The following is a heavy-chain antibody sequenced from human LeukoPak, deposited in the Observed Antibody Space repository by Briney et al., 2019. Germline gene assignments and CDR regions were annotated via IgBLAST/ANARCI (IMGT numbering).Heavy chain of an antibody. Sequence: GGSLRLSCAASGFSFSNYNIHWVRQASGKGLEWVSFIRYDGSSQYFADSVKGRFTISRDNSEGTLYLQMNSLRPEDTAVYFCAKQGSYCMDYWGPGALVTVSS. CDR2: IRYDGSSQ. D-gene: IGHD3-10*01. CDR1: GFSFSNYN. J-gene: IGHJ4*02. V-gene: IGHV3-30*02. CDR3: AKQGSYCMDY.